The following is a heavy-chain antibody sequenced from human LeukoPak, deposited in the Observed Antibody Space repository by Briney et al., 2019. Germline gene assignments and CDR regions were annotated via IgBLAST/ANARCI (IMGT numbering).Heavy chain of an antibody. CDR1: GGSISGYY. J-gene: IGHJ3*02. V-gene: IGHV4-4*07. D-gene: IGHD1-26*01. CDR2: IYTSGTT. Sequence: SDTLSLTCTVSGGSISGYYWKWIRQPAGKGLEWIGRIYTSGTTNYNPSLKSRVTMSVDTSKNQFSLKLSSVTAADTAVYYCARDLIVGATEGDAFDIWGQGTMVTVSS. CDR3: ARDLIVGATEGDAFDI.